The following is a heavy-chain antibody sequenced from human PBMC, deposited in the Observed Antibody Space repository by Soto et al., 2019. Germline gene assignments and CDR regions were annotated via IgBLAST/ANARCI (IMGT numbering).Heavy chain of an antibody. D-gene: IGHD1-26*01. J-gene: IGHJ5*02. CDR3: ARDTLVGPLRNWFAP. CDR1: GYTFTSYA. V-gene: IGHV1-3*01. CDR2: INASNGNT. Sequence: GASGKPSCKASGYTFTSYAIHWVRQAPGQRLEWMGWINASNGNTRYSQKFQGRVTITRDTSATTAYMELSSLRSEDTAVYYCARDTLVGPLRNWFAPWGRGSLVTVSS.